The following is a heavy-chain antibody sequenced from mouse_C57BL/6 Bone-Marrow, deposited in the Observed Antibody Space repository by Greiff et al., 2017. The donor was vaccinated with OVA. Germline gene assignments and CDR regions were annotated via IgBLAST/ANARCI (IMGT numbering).Heavy chain of an antibody. J-gene: IGHJ3*01. CDR2: ISDGGSYT. D-gene: IGHD3-1*01. Sequence: EVNLVESGGGLVKPGGSLKLSCPASGFTFSSYAMSWVRQPPEKRLEWVATISDGGSYTYYPDNVKGRFTISRDNAKNNLYLQMSHLKSEDTAMYYCAREGYIAYWGQGTLVTVSA. CDR3: AREGYIAY. V-gene: IGHV5-4*01. CDR1: GFTFSSYA.